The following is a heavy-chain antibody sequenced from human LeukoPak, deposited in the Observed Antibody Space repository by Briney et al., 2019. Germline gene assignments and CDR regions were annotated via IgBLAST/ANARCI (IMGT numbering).Heavy chain of an antibody. CDR1: GFTFSSYW. CDR2: INSDGSST. V-gene: IGHV3-74*01. D-gene: IGHD1-26*01. Sequence: GGSLRLSCAASGFTFSSYWMHWVRQAPGKGLVWVSRINSDGSSTSYVDSVKGRFTISRDNAKNTLYLQMNSLRAEDTAVYYCARDQSTRELLLDYWGQGTLVTVSS. J-gene: IGHJ4*02. CDR3: ARDQSTRELLLDY.